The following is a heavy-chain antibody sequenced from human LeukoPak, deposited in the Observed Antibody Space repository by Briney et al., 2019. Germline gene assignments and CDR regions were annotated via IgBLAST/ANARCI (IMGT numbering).Heavy chain of an antibody. Sequence: GGSLRLSCAASGFTFRSYAMTCVRQAPGKGLEWVSAISGSGGGTYYADSVKGRFTISRDNSKNTLYLQMNSLRAEDTAVYYCARGRSGTFDIWGQGTMVTVSS. V-gene: IGHV3-23*01. CDR3: ARGRSGTFDI. J-gene: IGHJ3*02. CDR1: GFTFRSYA. CDR2: ISGSGGGT.